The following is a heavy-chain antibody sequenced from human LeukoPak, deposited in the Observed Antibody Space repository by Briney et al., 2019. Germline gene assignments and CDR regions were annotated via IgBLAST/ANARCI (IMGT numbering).Heavy chain of an antibody. J-gene: IGHJ5*02. CDR1: GGSLSVYY. CDR3: ARAGGNRFDP. V-gene: IGHV4-59*01. Sequence: SETLSLTCTVSGGSLSVYYWSWIRQYPGQGLEWIGYIYYSGSTTFNPSLKSRVTISVDTSKNQFSLKLTSVTAADTAVYYCARAGGNRFDPWGQGILVTVSS. D-gene: IGHD3-10*01. CDR2: IYYSGST.